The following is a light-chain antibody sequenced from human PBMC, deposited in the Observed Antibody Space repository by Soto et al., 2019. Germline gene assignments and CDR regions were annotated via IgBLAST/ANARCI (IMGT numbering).Light chain of an antibody. J-gene: IGKJ4*01. CDR1: QSVLYTPDKRNY. CDR2: WAS. V-gene: IGKV4-1*01. CDR3: QQYHSSPLT. Sequence: DIVMTQSPDSLAVSLGERATINCKTSQSVLYTPDKRNYFAWYQQKPGQPPKMLINWASTRASGVPDRFSGSGSGXXXXXTXXXXXXXDLAVYYCQQYHSSPLTFGGGTKVEAK.